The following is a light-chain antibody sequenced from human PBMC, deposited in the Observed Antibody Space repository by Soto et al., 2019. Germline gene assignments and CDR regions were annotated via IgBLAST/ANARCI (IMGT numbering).Light chain of an antibody. CDR3: SSYAGSNNFVV. CDR2: EVS. J-gene: IGLJ2*01. Sequence: ALTQPPSASGSPGQSVTISCTGTSSDVGGYNYVSWYQQHSGKAPNLMIYEVSKRPSGVPDRFSGSKSGNTASLTVSGLQAEDEADYYCSSYAGSNNFVVFGGGTQLTVL. CDR1: SSDVGGYNY. V-gene: IGLV2-8*01.